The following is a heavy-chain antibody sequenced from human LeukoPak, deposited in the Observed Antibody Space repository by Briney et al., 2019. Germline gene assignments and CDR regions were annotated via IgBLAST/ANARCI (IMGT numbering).Heavy chain of an antibody. J-gene: IGHJ6*02. CDR2: INPNSGGT. Sequence: ASVKVSCKASGYIFTDYYMHWVRQAPGQELGWMGRINPNSGGTNYAQKFQGRVTITADESTSTAYMELSSLRSEDTAVYYCARGRYDFWSGYYRPYYYGMDVWGQGTTVTVSS. V-gene: IGHV1/OR15-1*04. CDR1: GYIFTDYY. D-gene: IGHD3-3*01. CDR3: ARGRYDFWSGYYRPYYYGMDV.